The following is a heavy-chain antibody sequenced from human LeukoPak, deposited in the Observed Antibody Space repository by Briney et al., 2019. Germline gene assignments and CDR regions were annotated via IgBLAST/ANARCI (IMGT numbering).Heavy chain of an antibody. CDR2: IIPIFGTA. D-gene: IGHD5-12*01. Sequence: SVKVSCKASGGTFSSYAISWVRQAPGQGLEWMGGIIPIFGTANYAQKFQGRVTITADESTSTAYMELSSLRSEDTAVYYCARGADSGYDCAYWGQGTLVSVSS. V-gene: IGHV1-69*13. J-gene: IGHJ4*02. CDR1: GGTFSSYA. CDR3: ARGADSGYDCAY.